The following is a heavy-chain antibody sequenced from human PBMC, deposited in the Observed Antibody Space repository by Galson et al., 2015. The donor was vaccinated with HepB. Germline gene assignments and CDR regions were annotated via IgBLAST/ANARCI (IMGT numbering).Heavy chain of an antibody. D-gene: IGHD5/OR15-5a*01. Sequence: SLRLSCAASGFTFSSYDMHWVRQATGKGLEWVSAIGTAGDTYYPGSVKGRFTISRENAKNSLYPQMNSLRAGDTAVYYCARAPPSNWYFDLWGRGTLVTVSS. CDR2: IGTAGDT. V-gene: IGHV3-13*01. CDR1: GFTFSSYD. J-gene: IGHJ2*01. CDR3: ARAPPSNWYFDL.